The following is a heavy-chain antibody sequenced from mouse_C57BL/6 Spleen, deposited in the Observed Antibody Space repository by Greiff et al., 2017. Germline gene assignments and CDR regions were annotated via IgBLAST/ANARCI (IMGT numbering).Heavy chain of an antibody. J-gene: IGHJ3*01. CDR2: ISSGSSTI. CDR1: GFTFSDYG. V-gene: IGHV5-17*01. D-gene: IGHD6-1*01. Sequence: VQLQQSGGGLVKPGGSLKLSCAASGFTFSDYGMHWVRQAPEKGLEWVAYISSGSSTIYYADTVKGRFTISRDNAKNTLFLQMTSLRSEDTAMYYCTRASLGAYWGQGTLVTVSA. CDR3: TRASLGAY.